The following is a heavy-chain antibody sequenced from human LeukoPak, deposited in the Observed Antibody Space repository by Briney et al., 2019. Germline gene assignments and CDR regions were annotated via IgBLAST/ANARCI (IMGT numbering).Heavy chain of an antibody. Sequence: SQTLSLTCAISGDSFSSNSAAWNWIRQSPSRGLEWLGRTYYRSKWYNDYAVSVKSRITINPDTSKNQFSLQLNSVTPEDTAVYYCARDPRAVAGTVVRSFDYWGQGTLVTVSS. J-gene: IGHJ4*02. CDR2: TYYRSKWYN. CDR1: GDSFSSNSAA. D-gene: IGHD6-19*01. V-gene: IGHV6-1*01. CDR3: ARDPRAVAGTVVRSFDY.